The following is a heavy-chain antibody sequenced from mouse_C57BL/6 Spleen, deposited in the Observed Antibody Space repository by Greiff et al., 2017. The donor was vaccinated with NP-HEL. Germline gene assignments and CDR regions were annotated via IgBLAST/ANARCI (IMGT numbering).Heavy chain of an antibody. V-gene: IGHV1-22*01. CDR3: ARSSYYDYDWFAY. D-gene: IGHD2-4*01. Sequence: EVQLQQSGPELVKPGASVKMSCKASGYTFTDYNMHWVKQSHGKSLEWIGYINPNNGGTSYNQKFKGKATLTVNKSSSTAYMELRSLTSEDSAVYYCARSSYYDYDWFAYWGQGTLVTVSA. CDR1: GYTFTDYN. J-gene: IGHJ3*01. CDR2: INPNNGGT.